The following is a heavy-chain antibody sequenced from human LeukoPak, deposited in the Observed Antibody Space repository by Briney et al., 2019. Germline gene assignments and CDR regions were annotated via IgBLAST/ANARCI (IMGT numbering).Heavy chain of an antibody. Sequence: PPGGSLRLSCAASGFTFSSYAMRWVRQAPGKGLEWVSAISGSGGSTYYADSVKGRFTISRDNSKNTLYLQMNSLRAEDTAVYYCAQVGSRYSSSSFGFDPWGQGTLVTVSS. V-gene: IGHV3-23*01. CDR3: AQVGSRYSSSSFGFDP. D-gene: IGHD6-6*01. CDR2: ISGSGGST. CDR1: GFTFSSYA. J-gene: IGHJ5*02.